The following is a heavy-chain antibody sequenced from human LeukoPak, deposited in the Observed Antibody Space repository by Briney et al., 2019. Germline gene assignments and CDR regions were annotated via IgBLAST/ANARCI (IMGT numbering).Heavy chain of an antibody. D-gene: IGHD3-22*01. V-gene: IGHV4-61*02. J-gene: IGHJ4*02. CDR1: GGSITSGTYY. Sequence: PSETLSLTCTVSGGSITSGTYYWSWIRQSAGKGLEWIGRIYTSGITDYSPSLKSRVAISLDTSNNHFSLRLGSVTAADTAVYYCARSRARYYNSRGYYPDSWGQGTLVTVSS. CDR2: IYTSGIT. CDR3: ARSRARYYNSRGYYPDS.